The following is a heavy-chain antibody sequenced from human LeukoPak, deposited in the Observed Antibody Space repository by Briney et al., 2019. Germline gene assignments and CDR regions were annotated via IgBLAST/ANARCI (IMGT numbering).Heavy chain of an antibody. CDR1: GFTFSSYW. CDR2: INSDGSST. V-gene: IGHV3-74*01. Sequence: GGSLRLSCAASGFTFSSYWMHWVRQGPGKGLVWVSRINSDGSSTSYADSVKGRFTISRDNAKNTLYLQMNSLRAEDTAVYYCARGQQVGIFEYWGQGTLVTVSS. J-gene: IGHJ4*02. D-gene: IGHD6-13*01. CDR3: ARGQQVGIFEY.